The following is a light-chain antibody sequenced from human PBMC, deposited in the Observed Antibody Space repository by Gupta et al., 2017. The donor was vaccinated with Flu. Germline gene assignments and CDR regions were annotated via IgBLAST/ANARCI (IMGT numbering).Light chain of an antibody. J-gene: IGLJ3*02. CDR1: NIGRET. Sequence: SYVLTQPPSFSVAPGLTARITCAGNNIGRETVHWYQQKPGQAPVLVVCDDSDRPSGIPERFSGSNSGNTATLTISRVEAGDEADYYGQVWDTNNDHWVFGGGTMLTVL. CDR2: DDS. V-gene: IGLV3-21*02. CDR3: QVWDTNNDHWV.